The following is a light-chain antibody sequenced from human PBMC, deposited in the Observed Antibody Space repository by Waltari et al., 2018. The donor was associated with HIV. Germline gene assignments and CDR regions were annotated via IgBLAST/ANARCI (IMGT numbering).Light chain of an antibody. CDR1: QGISSW. CDR3: QQYYSYPLT. Sequence: DIQMTQSPSTLSASVGDSVTITCRASQGISSWLAWYQQKPGKAPKVLISKASRLESGVPSRFSGSGSGTEFTLTISSLQPDDFATYYCQQYYSYPLTFGGGTKVQIK. V-gene: IGKV1-5*03. J-gene: IGKJ4*01. CDR2: KAS.